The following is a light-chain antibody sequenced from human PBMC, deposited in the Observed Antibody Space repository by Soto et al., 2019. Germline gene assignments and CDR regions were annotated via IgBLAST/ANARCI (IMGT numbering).Light chain of an antibody. J-gene: IGKJ5*01. CDR1: RSVRSY. CDR3: LQRYAWPPIT. CDR2: DAS. V-gene: IGKV3-11*01. Sequence: EIVLTQSPATLSLSPGERATLSCRASRSVRSYLAWYQQKPGQAPRLLIYDASNRAAGIPARFSGSGSETDFTLTINNLEPEDFSVYYCLQRYAWPPITFGQGTRLEIK.